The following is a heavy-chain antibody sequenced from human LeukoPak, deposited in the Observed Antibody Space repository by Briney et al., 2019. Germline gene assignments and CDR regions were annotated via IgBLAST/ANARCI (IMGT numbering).Heavy chain of an antibody. CDR3: AKSKGGSLANWFDP. CDR2: ISGSGGST. V-gene: IGHV3-23*01. D-gene: IGHD1-26*01. Sequence: GGSLRLSXAASGFAFSSYAMNWVRQAPGKGLEWVAVISGSGGSTYYADSVKGRFTISRDNSKNTLYLQMNSLRGEDTAVYYCAKSKGGSLANWFDPWGQGTLVTVSS. CDR1: GFAFSSYA. J-gene: IGHJ5*02.